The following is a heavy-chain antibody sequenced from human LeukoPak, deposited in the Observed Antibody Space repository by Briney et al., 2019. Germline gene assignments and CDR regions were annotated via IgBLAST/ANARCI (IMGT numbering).Heavy chain of an antibody. J-gene: IGHJ4*02. CDR3: AKDGSKQLVQGIFDY. V-gene: IGHV3-30*18. CDR2: ISYDGSNK. CDR1: GFTFSSYG. Sequence: GRSLRLSCAASGFTFSSYGMHWVRQAPGKGLEWVAVISYDGSNKYYADSVKGRFTISRDNSKNTLYLQMNSLRAEDTAVYYCAKDGSKQLVQGIFDYWGQGTLVTVSS. D-gene: IGHD6-13*01.